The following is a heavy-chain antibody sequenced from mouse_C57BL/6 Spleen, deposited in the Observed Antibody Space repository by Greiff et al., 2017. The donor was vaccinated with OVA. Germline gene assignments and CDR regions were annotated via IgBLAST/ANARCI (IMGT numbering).Heavy chain of an antibody. CDR1: GFTFSSSA. CDR2: ISDGGSYT. CDR3: AIITTVRDYAMDY. J-gene: IGHJ4*01. D-gene: IGHD1-1*01. V-gene: IGHV5-4*01. Sequence: EVQLVESGGGLVKPGGSLKLSCAASGFTFSSSAMSWVRQTPEKRLEWVATISDGGSYTYYPDNVKGRFTISRDNAKNNLYLQMSHLKSEDTAMYYCAIITTVRDYAMDYWGQGTSVTVSS.